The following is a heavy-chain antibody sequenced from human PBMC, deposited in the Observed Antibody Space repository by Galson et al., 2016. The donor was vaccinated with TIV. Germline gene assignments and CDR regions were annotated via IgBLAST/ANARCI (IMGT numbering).Heavy chain of an antibody. Sequence: SVKVSCKASGYTFTRHYMRWVRQAPGQGLEWMGIINPITGITTYAQNFQGRVTMTRDTPTSTVQMELSSLRSEDTAVYYCARWFDSSGYYYFDYWGQGSLITVSS. CDR1: GYTFTRHY. CDR2: INPITGIT. D-gene: IGHD3-22*01. V-gene: IGHV1-46*01. J-gene: IGHJ4*02. CDR3: ARWFDSSGYYYFDY.